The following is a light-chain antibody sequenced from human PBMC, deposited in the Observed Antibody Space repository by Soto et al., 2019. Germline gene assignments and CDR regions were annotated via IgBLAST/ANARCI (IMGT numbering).Light chain of an antibody. V-gene: IGKV1-27*01. CDR1: QGIFNY. Sequence: DIQMTQSPSSLSASIGDRVTITCRASQGIFNYLAWYQQKPGKVPKLLIYAAATLHSGVPSRFSGSGSGTDFTLTISSLQPEDVATYYCQKYNRGPFTFGPGTKVDVK. J-gene: IGKJ3*01. CDR3: QKYNRGPFT. CDR2: AAA.